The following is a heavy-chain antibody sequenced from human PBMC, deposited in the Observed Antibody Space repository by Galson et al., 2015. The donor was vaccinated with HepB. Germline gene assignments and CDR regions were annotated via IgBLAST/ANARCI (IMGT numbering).Heavy chain of an antibody. CDR3: ARHPGRGSVGYAFDL. D-gene: IGHD5-12*01. Sequence: ETLSLTCSVSHGSINNYYWSWIRQSPVHRLEWIGYIYYNGDTTYNPSLGYRVGMSVDTSVNQVSLWLTSVTAADTAVYYCARHPGRGSVGYAFDLWGQGTLVTVSA. J-gene: IGHJ4*02. CDR2: IYYNGDT. CDR1: HGSINNYY. V-gene: IGHV4-59*08.